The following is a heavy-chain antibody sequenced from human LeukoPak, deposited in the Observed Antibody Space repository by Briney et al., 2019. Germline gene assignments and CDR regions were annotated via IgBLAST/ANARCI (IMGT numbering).Heavy chain of an antibody. V-gene: IGHV3-21*01. CDR1: GFTFSSYT. CDR3: ARAPPVLSWFDP. CDR2: ISSSNSYI. D-gene: IGHD2-15*01. Sequence: GGSLRLSCAASGFTFSSYTMNWVRQAPGKGLEWVSSISSSNSYIYYADSVKGRFTISRDNAKNSLYLQMNSLRAEDTAVYYCARAPPVLSWFDPWGQGTLVTVSS. J-gene: IGHJ5*02.